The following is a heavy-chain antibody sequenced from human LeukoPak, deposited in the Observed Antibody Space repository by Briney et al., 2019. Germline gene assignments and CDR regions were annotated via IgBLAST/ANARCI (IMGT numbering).Heavy chain of an antibody. V-gene: IGHV1-2*02. J-gene: IGHJ6*02. CDR3: ARGGPTIFGVVIMPYYYYGMDV. CDR1: GYTFTGYY. CDR2: INPNSGGT. Sequence: GASVKVSCKASGYTFTGYYMHWVRQAPGQGLEWMGWINPNSGGTNYAQKCQGRVTMTRDTSISTAYMELSRLRSDDTAVYYCARGGPTIFGVVIMPYYYYGMDVWGQGTTVTVSS. D-gene: IGHD3-3*01.